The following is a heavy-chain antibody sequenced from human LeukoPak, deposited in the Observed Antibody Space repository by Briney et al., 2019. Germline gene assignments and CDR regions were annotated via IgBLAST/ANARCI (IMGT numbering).Heavy chain of an antibody. D-gene: IGHD5-12*01. J-gene: IGHJ4*02. CDR3: ARQRSGYDLYFDY. V-gene: IGHV4-59*08. CDR2: TYYSGIT. Sequence: SEALSLTCTVSGGSISSYYWSWIRQPPGKGLEWIGYTYYSGITNYNPSLKSRVTISVDTSKNQFSLKLSSVTAADTAVYYCARQRSGYDLYFDYWGQGTLVTVSS. CDR1: GGSISSYY.